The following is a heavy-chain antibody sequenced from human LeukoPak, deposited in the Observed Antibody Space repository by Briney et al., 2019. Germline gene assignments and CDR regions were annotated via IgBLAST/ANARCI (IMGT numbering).Heavy chain of an antibody. Sequence: SETLSLTCTVSGGSISSYYWSWIRQPPGKGLEWIGYIYYSGSTNYNPSPKSRVTISVDTSKNQFSLKLSSVTAADTAVYYCARHTSIRDAFDIWGQGTMVTVSS. CDR2: IYYSGST. CDR1: GGSISSYY. D-gene: IGHD4-17*01. J-gene: IGHJ3*02. CDR3: ARHTSIRDAFDI. V-gene: IGHV4-59*08.